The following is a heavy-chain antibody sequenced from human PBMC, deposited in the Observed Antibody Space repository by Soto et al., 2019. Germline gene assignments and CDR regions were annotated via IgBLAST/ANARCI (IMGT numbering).Heavy chain of an antibody. Sequence: PWVSLRLSCATSGFTLSSYGMHWVRQAPGKVLEQVAAISYDGSNKYYADSAKCRFTISRDKSKNTLYLQMNRLRPDDTAVYYCAKASGGANYYDSSCYIDYWGQGTLVTVSS. CDR3: AKASGGANYYDSSCYIDY. CDR2: ISYDGSNK. CDR1: GFTLSSYG. D-gene: IGHD3-22*01. V-gene: IGHV3-30*18. J-gene: IGHJ4*02.